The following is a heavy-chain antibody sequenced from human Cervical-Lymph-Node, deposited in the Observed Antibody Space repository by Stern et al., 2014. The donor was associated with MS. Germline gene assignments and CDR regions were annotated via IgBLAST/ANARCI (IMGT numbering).Heavy chain of an antibody. V-gene: IGHV5-51*01. CDR3: ARHVQGFDY. J-gene: IGHJ4*02. Sequence: EVQLVESGAEVKKPGESLKISCKLSGNSFTIYYIAWVRQMPGKGLYWMGVIYPYASDTTYSPSFQGQVTISADKSITTAYLQWSSLRASDTAMYYCARHVQGFDYWGQVTLVTVSS. CDR2: IYPYASDT. CDR1: GNSFTIYY.